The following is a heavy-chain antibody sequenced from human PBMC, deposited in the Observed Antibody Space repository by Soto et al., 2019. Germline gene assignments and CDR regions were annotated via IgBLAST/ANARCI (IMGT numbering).Heavy chain of an antibody. CDR3: ARAATNIVVVPAASFDY. Sequence: ASVKVSCKASGYTFTGYYMHWVRQAPGQGLEWMGWINPNSGGTNYAQKFQGWVTMTRDTSISTAYMELSRLRSDDTAVYYCARAATNIVVVPAASFDYWGQGTLVTVLL. V-gene: IGHV1-2*04. D-gene: IGHD2-2*01. CDR1: GYTFTGYY. CDR2: INPNSGGT. J-gene: IGHJ4*02.